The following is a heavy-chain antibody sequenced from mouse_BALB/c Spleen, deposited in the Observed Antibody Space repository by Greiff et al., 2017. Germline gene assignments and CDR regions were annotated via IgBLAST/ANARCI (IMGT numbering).Heavy chain of an antibody. CDR1: GFTFSSYT. J-gene: IGHJ2*01. D-gene: IGHD2-4*01. CDR3: ARQGLRRDFDY. Sequence: EVQLVESGGGLVQPGGSLKLSCAASGFTFSSYTMSWVRQTPEKRLEWVAYISNGGGSTYYPDTVKGRFTISRDNAKNTLYLQMSSLKSEDTAMYYCARQGLRRDFDYWGQGTTLTVSS. V-gene: IGHV5-12-2*01. CDR2: ISNGGGST.